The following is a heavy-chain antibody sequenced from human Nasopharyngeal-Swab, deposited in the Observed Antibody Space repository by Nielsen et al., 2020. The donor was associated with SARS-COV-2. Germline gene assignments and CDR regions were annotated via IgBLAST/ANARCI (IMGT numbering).Heavy chain of an antibody. CDR3: AGGGIAARLFYYYYYMDV. Sequence: GESLKISCAASGFTFSSYSMNWVRQAPGKGLEWVSSISSSSSYIYYADSVKGRFTISRDNAKNSLYLQMNSLRAEDTAAYYCAGGGIAARLFYYYYYMDVWGKGTTVTVSS. J-gene: IGHJ6*03. V-gene: IGHV3-21*01. D-gene: IGHD6-6*01. CDR1: GFTFSSYS. CDR2: ISSSSSYI.